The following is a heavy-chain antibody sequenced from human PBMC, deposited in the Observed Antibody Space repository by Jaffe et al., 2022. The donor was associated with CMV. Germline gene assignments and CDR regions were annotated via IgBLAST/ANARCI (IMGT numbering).Heavy chain of an antibody. J-gene: IGHJ6*03. CDR3: ARKTTVTPGHYYYYYYYMDV. CDR1: GFTFSSYS. Sequence: EVQLVESGGGLVKPGGSLRLSCAASGFTFSSYSMNWVRQAPGKGLEWVSSISSSSSYIYYADSVKGRFTISRDNAKNSLYLQMNSLRAEDTAVYYCARKTTVTPGHYYYYYYYMDVWGKGTTVTVSS. CDR2: ISSSSSYI. D-gene: IGHD4-17*01. V-gene: IGHV3-21*01.